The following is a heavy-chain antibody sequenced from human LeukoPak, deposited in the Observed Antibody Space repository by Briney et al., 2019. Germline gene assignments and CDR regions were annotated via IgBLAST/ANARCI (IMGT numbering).Heavy chain of an antibody. CDR2: INPNSGGT. J-gene: IGHJ4*02. CDR1: GYTFTGYY. CDR3: ARERKLVGATVYYFDY. Sequence: ASVKVSCKASGYTFTGYYMHWVRQAPGQGLEGMGWINPNSGGTNYAQKFQGRVTMTRDTSISTAYMELSRLRSDDTAVYYCARERKLVGATVYYFDYWGQGTLVTVSS. V-gene: IGHV1-2*02. D-gene: IGHD1-26*01.